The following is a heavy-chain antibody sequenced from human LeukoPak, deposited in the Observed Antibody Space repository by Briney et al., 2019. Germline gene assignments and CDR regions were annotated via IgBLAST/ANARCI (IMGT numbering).Heavy chain of an antibody. V-gene: IGHV4-34*01. CDR3: ARDGYSGSDAL. J-gene: IGHJ4*02. CDR1: GGSFSGYY. CDR2: INHSGST. D-gene: IGHD5-12*01. Sequence: SETLSLTCAVYGGSFSGYYWSWIRQPPGKGLEWIGEINHSGSTNYNPSLKSRVTISVDTSKNQFSLKLSSVTAADTAVYYRARDGYSGSDALWGQGTLVTVSS.